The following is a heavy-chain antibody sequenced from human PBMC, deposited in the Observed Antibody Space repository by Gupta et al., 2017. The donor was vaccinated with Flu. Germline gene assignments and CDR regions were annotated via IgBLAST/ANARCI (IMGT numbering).Heavy chain of an antibody. Sequence: QVQLQQWGAGLLKPSETLSLTCAVYGGSFSGYYWSWIRQPPGTGLEWIGEINHSGSTNYNPSLKSRVTISVDTSKNQFSLKLSSVTAADTAVYYCARAGLGYCSGGSCPGSYYFDYWGQGTLVTVSS. CDR2: INHSGST. D-gene: IGHD2-15*01. CDR3: ARAGLGYCSGGSCPGSYYFDY. CDR1: GGSFSGYY. V-gene: IGHV4-34*01. J-gene: IGHJ4*02.